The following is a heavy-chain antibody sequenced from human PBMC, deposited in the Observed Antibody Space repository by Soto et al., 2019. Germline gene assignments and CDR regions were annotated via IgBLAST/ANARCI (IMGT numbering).Heavy chain of an antibody. CDR3: VRVATGSSDWSDP. D-gene: IGHD1-26*01. CDR1: KLTFSSSW. V-gene: IGHV3-74*01. CDR2: INSDGSRT. J-gene: IGHJ5*02. Sequence: EVQLVDSGGGLVQPGGSLRLSCEASKLTFSSSWMHWVGQAPGKGLMWVSRINSDGSRTTYADSVKGRFTISRDNAKNTLFLQMNSLRAEDSAVYYCVRVATGSSDWSDPWGQGTLVTVSS.